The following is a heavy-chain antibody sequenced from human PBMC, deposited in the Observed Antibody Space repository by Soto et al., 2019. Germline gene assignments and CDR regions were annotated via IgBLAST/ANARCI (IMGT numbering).Heavy chain of an antibody. Sequence: NPSETLSLTCTVSGGSITTGGYYWSWIRQLPGKGLEWIGHRYYSESTYYNPSLKSRVSISLHTSKNQFSLKLSFVTAADTAMYYCARTKCSGGSCYSWSLDYWGQGTPVTVSS. V-gene: IGHV4-31*03. CDR1: GGSITTGGYY. D-gene: IGHD2-15*01. CDR3: ARTKCSGGSCYSWSLDY. J-gene: IGHJ4*02. CDR2: RYYSEST.